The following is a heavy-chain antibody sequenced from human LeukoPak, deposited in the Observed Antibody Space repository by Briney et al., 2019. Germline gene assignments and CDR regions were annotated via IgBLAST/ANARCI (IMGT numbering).Heavy chain of an antibody. D-gene: IGHD1-26*01. Sequence: SETLSLTCTVSGGSISSYYWSWIRQPPGKGLEWIGYIYYSGSTNYNPSLKSRVTISVDTSKNQFSLKLSSVTAADTAVYYCARGYSGSTDYFDYWGQGTLVTVSS. V-gene: IGHV4-59*08. J-gene: IGHJ4*02. CDR3: ARGYSGSTDYFDY. CDR1: GGSISSYY. CDR2: IYYSGST.